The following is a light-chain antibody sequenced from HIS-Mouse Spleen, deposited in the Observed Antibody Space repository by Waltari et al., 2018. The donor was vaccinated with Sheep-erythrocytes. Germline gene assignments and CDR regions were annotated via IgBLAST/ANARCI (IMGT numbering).Light chain of an antibody. J-gene: IGKJ1*01. CDR1: QRVSSSY. Sequence: TVLTQSPGTLSLSPGESATLSCRASQRVSSSYLAWYQQKPGQAPRLLIYGAASRATGIPDRFSGSGSGTDFTLTISRLEPEDFAVYYCQQYGSSLRTFGQGTKVEIK. V-gene: IGKV3-20*01. CDR2: GAA. CDR3: QQYGSSLRT.